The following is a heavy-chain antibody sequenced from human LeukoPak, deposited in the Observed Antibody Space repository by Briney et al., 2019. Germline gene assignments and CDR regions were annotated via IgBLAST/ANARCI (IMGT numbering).Heavy chain of an antibody. D-gene: IGHD3-3*01. Sequence: SSETLSLTCTVSGGSISSYYWSWIRQPPGKGLEWIGYIYYSGSTNYNPALKKRVTISVDPSTNQFALKLSSVTAADTAVYYCARGLGYDFWSGYYTGPFDYWGKGTLVTVSS. J-gene: IGHJ4*02. CDR3: ARGLGYDFWSGYYTGPFDY. CDR1: GGSISSYY. CDR2: IYYSGST. V-gene: IGHV4-59*01.